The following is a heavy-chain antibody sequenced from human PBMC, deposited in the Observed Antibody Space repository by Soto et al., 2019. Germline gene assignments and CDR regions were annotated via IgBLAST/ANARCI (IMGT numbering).Heavy chain of an antibody. J-gene: IGHJ4*02. V-gene: IGHV3-13*01. Sequence: EVQLVESGGGLVQPGGSLRLSCAASGFTFSSYAVHWVRQLTGKGLEWVSVIGSAGDTYYPGSVKGRFTISRENAKNSLYLQMNSLRAEDTAVYYCARGYLGSFDYWGQGTLVTVSS. D-gene: IGHD7-27*01. CDR2: IGSAGDT. CDR3: ARGYLGSFDY. CDR1: GFTFSSYA.